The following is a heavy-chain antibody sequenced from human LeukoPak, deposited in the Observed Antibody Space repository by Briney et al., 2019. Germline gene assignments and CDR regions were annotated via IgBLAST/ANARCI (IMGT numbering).Heavy chain of an antibody. CDR1: GGSISSSSYY. V-gene: IGHV4-39*01. D-gene: IGHD6-19*01. CDR3: ARHSLYSSGYAFDI. J-gene: IGHJ3*02. Sequence: PWGTLSLTYTVSGGSISSSSYYWGWIRQPPGKGLEWIGSIYYSGSTYYNPSLKSRVTISVDTSKNEFSLKLSSVTTADTAVYYCARHSLYSSGYAFDIWGQGTMVTVSS. CDR2: IYYSGST.